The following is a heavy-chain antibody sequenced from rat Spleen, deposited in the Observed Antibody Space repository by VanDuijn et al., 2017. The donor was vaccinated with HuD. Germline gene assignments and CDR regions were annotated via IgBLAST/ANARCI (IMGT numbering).Heavy chain of an antibody. Sequence: EVQLVESGGGLVQPGRSLKLSCITSGFTFNYYWMTWIRQAPGKGLEWVAYISYDGGSTYYRDPVKGRFTISRDDAKSTLYLQMDSLRSEDTAIYYCARPTTGIPFNYWGQGVMVTVSS. J-gene: IGHJ2*01. V-gene: IGHV5-31*01. CDR1: GFTFNYYW. CDR2: ISYDGGST. CDR3: ARPTTGIPFNY. D-gene: IGHD1-9*01.